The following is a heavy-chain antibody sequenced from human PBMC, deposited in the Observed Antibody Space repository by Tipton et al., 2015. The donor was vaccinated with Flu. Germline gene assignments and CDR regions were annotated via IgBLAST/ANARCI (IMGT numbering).Heavy chain of an antibody. CDR3: AKYSGGDFSSYYYYGMDV. V-gene: IGHV3-23*01. CDR1: GFTFSSYA. CDR2: ISGSGGST. J-gene: IGHJ6*02. Sequence: SLRLSCAASGFTFSSYAMSWVRQAPGKGLEWVSAISGSGGSTYYADSVKGRFTISTDNSKNTLYLQMNSLRAEDTAVYYCAKYSGGDFSSYYYYGMDVWGQGTTVTVSS. D-gene: IGHD3-3*01.